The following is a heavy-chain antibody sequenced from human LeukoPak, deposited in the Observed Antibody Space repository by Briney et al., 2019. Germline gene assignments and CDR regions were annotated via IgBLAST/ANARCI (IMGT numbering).Heavy chain of an antibody. D-gene: IGHD6-19*01. Sequence: PGGSLRLSCAASGFTFDDYAMHWVRQAPGKGLEWVSGISWNSGSIGYADSVKGRFTISRDNAKNSLYLQMNSLRAEDTALYYCAKDIGPDSSGWAHFDYWGQGTLVTVSS. CDR3: AKDIGPDSSGWAHFDY. J-gene: IGHJ4*02. CDR1: GFTFDDYA. CDR2: ISWNSGSI. V-gene: IGHV3-9*01.